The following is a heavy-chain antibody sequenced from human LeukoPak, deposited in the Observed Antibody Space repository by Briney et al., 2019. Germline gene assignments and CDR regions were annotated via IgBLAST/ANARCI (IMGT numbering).Heavy chain of an antibody. CDR2: IYYSGST. J-gene: IGHJ4*02. D-gene: IGHD1-26*01. Sequence: PSETLSLTCTVSGGSTSSYYWSWIRQPPGKELEWIGYIYYSGSTNYNPSLKSRVTISVDTSKNQFSLRLSSVTAADTAVYYCARGVYRSGSYYLLPPYYFDYWGQGTLVTVSS. CDR3: ARGVYRSGSYYLLPPYYFDY. V-gene: IGHV4-59*01. CDR1: GGSTSSYY.